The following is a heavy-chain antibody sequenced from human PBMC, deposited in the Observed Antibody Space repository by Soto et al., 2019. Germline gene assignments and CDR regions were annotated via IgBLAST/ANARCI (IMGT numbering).Heavy chain of an antibody. CDR3: ARDVVGAAPGYGMDV. CDR2: INPSGGST. J-gene: IGHJ6*02. V-gene: IGHV1-46*01. CDR1: GYTFTSYY. Sequence: QVQLVQSGAGVKKPGDSVKVSCKASGYTFTSYYMHWVRQAPGQGLEWMGIINPSGGSTSYAQKFHGRVTMTMDTSTSTVFMELSSLRSEDTAVYYCARDVVGAAPGYGMDVWGQGTTVTVSS. D-gene: IGHD1-26*01.